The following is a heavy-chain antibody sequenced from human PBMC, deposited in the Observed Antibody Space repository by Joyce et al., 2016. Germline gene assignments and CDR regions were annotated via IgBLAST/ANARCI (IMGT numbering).Heavy chain of an antibody. Sequence: QVQLVQSGAEVKKPGSSVKVSCKATGGNSYTSNWVRQAPGQGLEWMGSSIPVIVSATYAPKFQGRVTITADKSTNTAYMKLTSLTSDDTAVYYCAAGGRNYFDPWGQGTLVTVSS. J-gene: IGHJ5*02. CDR1: GGNSYT. V-gene: IGHV1-69*08. CDR2: SIPVIVSA. CDR3: AAGGRNYFDP. D-gene: IGHD3-10*01.